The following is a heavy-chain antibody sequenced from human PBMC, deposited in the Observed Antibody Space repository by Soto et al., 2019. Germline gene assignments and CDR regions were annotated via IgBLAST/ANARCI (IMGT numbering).Heavy chain of an antibody. CDR3: AKDHMKYSGSYDIDY. J-gene: IGHJ4*02. V-gene: IGHV3-23*01. CDR1: GFTFGSYA. CDR2: ISGGGGST. D-gene: IGHD1-26*01. Sequence: SMRLSCAVAGFTFGSYAVSWVSKDPGKGLEWVSAISGGGGSTYYADSVKGRFTISRDNSKNTLYLQMNSLRAEDTAVYYCAKDHMKYSGSYDIDYWGQGTLVTVSS.